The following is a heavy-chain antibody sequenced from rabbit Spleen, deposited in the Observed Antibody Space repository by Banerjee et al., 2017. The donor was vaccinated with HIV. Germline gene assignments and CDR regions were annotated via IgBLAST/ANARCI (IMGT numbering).Heavy chain of an antibody. CDR3: ARDLVTIIGWNFNL. CDR1: GFTISSSHW. Sequence: QEQLVESGGGLVKPGASLTLTCTASGFTISSSHWIWWVRQAPGKGLEWIGCINTSTGTTVYATWAKGRFTISKTSSPTVTLQMTSLTAADTARYFCARDLVTIIGWNFNLWGPGTLVTVS. V-gene: IGHV1S45*01. CDR2: INTSTGTT. D-gene: IGHD4-1*01. J-gene: IGHJ4*01.